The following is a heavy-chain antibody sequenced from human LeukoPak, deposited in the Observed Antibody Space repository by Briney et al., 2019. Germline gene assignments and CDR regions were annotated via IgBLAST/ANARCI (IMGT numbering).Heavy chain of an antibody. CDR3: ARGGGHLDC. J-gene: IGHJ4*02. Sequence: PGGSLRLSCAAPGFSFSSYWMSWVRQAPGKGLEWVANIKQDGSDKYYLTSVRGRFTISRDNAKNSLFPQMNSLRVEDTAVYNCARGGGHLDCWGQGTLVTVSS. D-gene: IGHD4-23*01. CDR2: IKQDGSDK. CDR1: GFSFSSYW. V-gene: IGHV3-7*03.